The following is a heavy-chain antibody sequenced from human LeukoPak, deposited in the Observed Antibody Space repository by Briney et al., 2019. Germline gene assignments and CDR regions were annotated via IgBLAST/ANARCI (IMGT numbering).Heavy chain of an antibody. V-gene: IGHV3-23*01. J-gene: IGHJ4*02. D-gene: IGHD5-12*01. CDR3: AKDRGYSGYVVVTASFDY. Sequence: GGSLRLSCAASGFTFSSYAMSWVRQAPGKGLEWVSAISGSGGSTYYADSVKGRSTISRDNSKNTLYLQMNSLRAEDTAVYYCAKDRGYSGYVVVTASFDYWGQGTLVTVSS. CDR2: ISGSGGST. CDR1: GFTFSSYA.